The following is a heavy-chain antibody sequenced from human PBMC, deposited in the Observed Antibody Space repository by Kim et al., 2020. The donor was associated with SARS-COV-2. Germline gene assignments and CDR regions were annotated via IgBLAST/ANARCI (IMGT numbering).Heavy chain of an antibody. CDR3: ARALKGYTYYDILTAERDFDY. Sequence: ASVKVSCKASGYTFTSYGISWVRQAPGQGLEWMGWISAYNGNTNYAQKLQGRVTMTTDTSTSTAYMELRSLRSDDTAVYYCARALKGYTYYDILTAERDFDYWGQGTLVTVSS. CDR2: ISAYNGNT. D-gene: IGHD3-9*01. J-gene: IGHJ4*02. V-gene: IGHV1-18*04. CDR1: GYTFTSYG.